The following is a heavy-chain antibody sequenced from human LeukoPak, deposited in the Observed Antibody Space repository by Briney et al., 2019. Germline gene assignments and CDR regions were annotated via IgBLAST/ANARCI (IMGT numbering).Heavy chain of an antibody. V-gene: IGHV1-69*05. D-gene: IGHD6-13*01. CDR1: GYTFTGYY. CDR2: IIPIFGTA. CDR3: ARYSSSYDFDY. Sequence: GASVKVSCKASGYTFTGYYMHWVRQAPGQGLEWMGGIIPIFGTANYAQKFQGRVTITTDESTSTAYMELSSLRSEDTAVYYCARYSSSYDFDYWGQGTLVTVSS. J-gene: IGHJ4*02.